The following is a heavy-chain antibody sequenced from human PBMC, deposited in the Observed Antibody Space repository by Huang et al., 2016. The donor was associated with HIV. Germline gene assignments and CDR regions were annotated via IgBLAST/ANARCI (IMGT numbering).Heavy chain of an antibody. CDR2: NSGSGSST. D-gene: IGHD3-3*01. CDR1: IFTFSPSA. J-gene: IGHJ4*02. CDR3: AKGSERSLTGPKYQYYFDY. Sequence: EVQLLESGGGLVQPGGSLRLSCAASIFTFSPSAMSWVRQAPGKGMEWVSGNSGSGSSTYYADSVKGRFTISRDNSRNTLYLQMKSLRVEDTAIYYCAKGSERSLTGPKYQYYFDYWGQGTLVTVSS. V-gene: IGHV3-23*01.